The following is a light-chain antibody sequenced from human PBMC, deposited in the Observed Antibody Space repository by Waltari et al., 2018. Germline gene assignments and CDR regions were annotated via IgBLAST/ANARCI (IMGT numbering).Light chain of an antibody. J-gene: IGKJ2*01. CDR1: QSPLHSNGYNY. CDR2: LGS. V-gene: IGKV2-28*01. Sequence: DIVMTQSPLSLPVTPGEPASISCRSSQSPLHSNGYNYLDWYLQKAGQSPQLLIYLGSNRASGVPDRFSGSGSGTDFTLEISRVEAEDVGVYYCMQALQTPYTFGQGTKLEIK. CDR3: MQALQTPYT.